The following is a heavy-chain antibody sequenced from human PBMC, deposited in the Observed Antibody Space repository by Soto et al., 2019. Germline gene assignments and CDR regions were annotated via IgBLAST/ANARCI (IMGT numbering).Heavy chain of an antibody. V-gene: IGHV3-21*01. Sequence: AGGSPRHPCAASWLSFRGYNISRVRPAPGKGLEWVSFISSSGTYIYHADSVKGRFTISRDNAKNSVNLQMNSLRAEDTAIYYCARDVGGSYPAYFDYWGQGTPVTVS. D-gene: IGHD1-26*01. CDR3: ARDVGGSYPAYFDY. J-gene: IGHJ4*02. CDR2: ISSSGTYI. CDR1: WLSFRGYN.